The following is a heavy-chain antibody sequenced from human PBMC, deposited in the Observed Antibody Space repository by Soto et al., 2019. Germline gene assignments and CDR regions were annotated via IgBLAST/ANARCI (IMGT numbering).Heavy chain of an antibody. CDR3: ASRVVAATRSDAFDI. Sequence: GGSLRLSCAASGFTFSSYSMNWVRQAPGKGLEWVSYISSSSSTIYYADSVKGRFTISRDNAKNSLYLQVNSLRAEDTAVYYCASRVVAATRSDAFDIWGQGTMVTVSS. J-gene: IGHJ3*02. V-gene: IGHV3-48*01. D-gene: IGHD2-15*01. CDR1: GFTFSSYS. CDR2: ISSSSSTI.